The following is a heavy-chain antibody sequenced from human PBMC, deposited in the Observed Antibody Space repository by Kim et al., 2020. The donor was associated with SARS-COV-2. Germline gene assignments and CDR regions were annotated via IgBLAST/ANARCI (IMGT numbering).Heavy chain of an antibody. CDR3: AREGRNLGMNTVRKVQYFGMDV. Sequence: ASVKVSCKASEYTFNKYGIHWVRQAPGQRPEWMGWINAGNGNTEYSQTFQGRITITTDTSASIAYMELSSLRSEDTAVYYCAREGRNLGMNTVRKVQYFGMDVWGQGTTVTV. CDR2: INAGNGNT. D-gene: IGHD4-4*01. CDR1: EYTFNKYG. V-gene: IGHV1-3*01. J-gene: IGHJ6*02.